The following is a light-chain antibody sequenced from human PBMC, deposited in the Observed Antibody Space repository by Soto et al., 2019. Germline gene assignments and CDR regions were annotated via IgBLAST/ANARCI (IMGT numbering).Light chain of an antibody. CDR3: SSYTSSSTYD. V-gene: IGLV2-14*01. Sequence: QSVLTQPASVSGSPAQSMTISCTGTSSDVGGYNYVSWYQQHPGKAPKLMIYDVSNRPSGVSNRFSGSKSGNTASLTISGLQAEDEADYYCSSYTSSSTYDFGTGTKVTVL. CDR1: SSDVGGYNY. CDR2: DVS. J-gene: IGLJ1*01.